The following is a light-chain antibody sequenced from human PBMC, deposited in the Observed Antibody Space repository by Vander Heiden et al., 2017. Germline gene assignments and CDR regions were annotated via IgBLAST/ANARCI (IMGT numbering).Light chain of an antibody. CDR1: ELGDKY. CDR3: QAWDNNTVI. V-gene: IGLV3-1*01. Sequence: SFELAQPPSVSVSPGQTASITCSAYELGDKYACWYQQKPGQSPVLVIYQDTKRPSGIPERISGSNSGNTATLTISGTEAMDEADYFCQAWDNNTVIFGGGTKLSVL. CDR2: QDT. J-gene: IGLJ2*01.